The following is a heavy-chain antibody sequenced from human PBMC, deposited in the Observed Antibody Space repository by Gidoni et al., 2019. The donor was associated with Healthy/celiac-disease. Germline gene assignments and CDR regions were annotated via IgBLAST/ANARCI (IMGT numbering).Heavy chain of an antibody. CDR1: GGSISSSSYY. V-gene: IGHV4-39*01. J-gene: IGHJ4*02. D-gene: IGHD3-22*01. CDR2: IYYSGST. Sequence: QLQLQESGPGLVKPSETLSLTCTVSGGSISSSSYYWGWIRQPPGKGLEWIGSIYYSGSTYYNPSLKSRVTISVDTSKNQFSLKLSSVTAADTAVYYCARQGYYYDSSGYFVFDYWGQGTLVTVSS. CDR3: ARQGYYYDSSGYFVFDY.